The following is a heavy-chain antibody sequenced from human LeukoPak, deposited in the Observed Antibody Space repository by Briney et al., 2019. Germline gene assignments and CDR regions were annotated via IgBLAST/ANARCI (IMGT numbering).Heavy chain of an antibody. CDR1: GYTFTRYG. J-gene: IGHJ4*02. D-gene: IGHD2-15*01. Sequence: GASVKVSCKASGYTFTRYGISWVRQAPGQGLEWMGWISAYNGNTNYAQKLQGRVTMTTDTSTSTAYMELRSLGSDDTAVYYCARDCSGGSCYPYWGQGTLVTVSS. CDR3: ARDCSGGSCYPY. V-gene: IGHV1-18*01. CDR2: ISAYNGNT.